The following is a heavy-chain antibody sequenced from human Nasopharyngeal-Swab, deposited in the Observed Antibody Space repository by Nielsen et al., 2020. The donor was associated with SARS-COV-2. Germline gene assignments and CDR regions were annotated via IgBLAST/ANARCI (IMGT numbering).Heavy chain of an antibody. CDR1: GFTFSSYG. CDR3: AKDRLIQGAILFDY. CDR2: IWYDGSNK. V-gene: IGHV3-33*06. D-gene: IGHD1-26*01. J-gene: IGHJ4*02. Sequence: GSLRLSCAASGFTFSSYGMHWVRQAPGKGLEWVAVIWYDGSNKYYADSVKGRFTISRDNSKNTLYLQMNSLRAEDTAVYYCAKDRLIQGAILFDYWGQGTLVTVSS.